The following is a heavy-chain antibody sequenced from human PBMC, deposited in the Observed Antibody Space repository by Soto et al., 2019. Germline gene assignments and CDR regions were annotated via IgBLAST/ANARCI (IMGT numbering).Heavy chain of an antibody. Sequence: GASVKVSCKASGGTFSSYAISWVRQAPGQGLEWMGGIIPIFGTANYAQKFQGRVTITADESTSTAYMELSSLRSEDTAVYYCARDLKEYSSSWFSLSPPAAFDYCGQGSLVIVSS. D-gene: IGHD6-6*01. CDR2: IIPIFGTA. CDR3: ARDLKEYSSSWFSLSPPAAFDY. CDR1: GGTFSSYA. V-gene: IGHV1-69*13. J-gene: IGHJ4*02.